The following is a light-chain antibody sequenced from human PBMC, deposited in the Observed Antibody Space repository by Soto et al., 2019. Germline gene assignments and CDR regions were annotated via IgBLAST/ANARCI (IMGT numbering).Light chain of an antibody. V-gene: IGLV4-69*01. CDR1: SGYSTYA. Sequence: QLVLTQSPSASASLGASVKLTCTLSSGYSTYAIAWHQQQSGKGPRFLMKINYDGTHSKGDGFYDRFSGSSSGTERHLTIASLQYEDEADYYSQSLATGIQVLGGGTKVTVL. J-gene: IGLJ3*02. CDR3: QSLATGIQV. CDR2: INYDGTH.